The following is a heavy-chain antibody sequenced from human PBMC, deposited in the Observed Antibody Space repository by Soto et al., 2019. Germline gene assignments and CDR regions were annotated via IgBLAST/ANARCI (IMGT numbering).Heavy chain of an antibody. V-gene: IGHV2-5*02. CDR1: GFSLSTNGVG. CDR3: AHRYTGSYFDY. J-gene: IGHJ4*02. D-gene: IGHD2-8*02. Sequence: VSGPTLVNPTHTLTLTCTFSGFSLSTNGVGVGWIRQPPGKALEGLALIYWDDDKRYSSSLKTRLTITKDTSKNQVVLTMTNMDHVDTATYYCAHRYTGSYFDYWGKGPMVTVSS. CDR2: IYWDDDK.